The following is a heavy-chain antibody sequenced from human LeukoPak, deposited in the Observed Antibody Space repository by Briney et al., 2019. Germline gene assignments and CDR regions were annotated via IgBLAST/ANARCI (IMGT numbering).Heavy chain of an antibody. V-gene: IGHV4-59*01. CDR2: MFHSGTT. CDR3: AGGPSSSTSDF. D-gene: IGHD6-13*01. CDR1: GASTTTYY. J-gene: IGHJ4*02. Sequence: SETLSLTCTVSGASTTTYYWSWIRQPPGKGPEWIGYMFHSGTTNYNPSLKSRVTISLDTSKNQFSLKLTSVTGADTAVYYCAGGPSSSTSDFWGQGTLVTVSS.